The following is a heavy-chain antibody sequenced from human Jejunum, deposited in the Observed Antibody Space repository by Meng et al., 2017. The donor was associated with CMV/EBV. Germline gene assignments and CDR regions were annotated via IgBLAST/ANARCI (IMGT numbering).Heavy chain of an antibody. CDR3: ARDSWSGFYSPFDC. D-gene: IGHD3-3*01. J-gene: IGHJ4*02. CDR1: GFSITSGHY. CDR2: IYHTGST. Sequence: SGFSITSGHYWGWIRQPPGKGLEWIGSIYHTGSTFYNSSLTNRVTISVDTSKNQFSLKLSSVTAADTAVYYCARDSWSGFYSPFDCWGQGTLVTVSS. V-gene: IGHV4-38-2*02.